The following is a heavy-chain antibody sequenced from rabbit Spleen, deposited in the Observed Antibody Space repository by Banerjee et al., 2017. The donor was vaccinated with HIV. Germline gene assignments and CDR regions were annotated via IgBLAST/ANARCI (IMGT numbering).Heavy chain of an antibody. D-gene: IGHD1-1*01. CDR3: VREVYHILGL. Sequence: QEQLVESGGDLVQPEGSLTLTCTASGFYFSNNYFMCWVRQAPGKGLEWIACIDSGSSGSTYYANWTKGRFTISKASSTTVTLQMSSLTAADTATYFCVREVYHILGLWGQGTLVTVS. CDR1: GFYFSNNYF. J-gene: IGHJ3*01. V-gene: IGHV1S45*01. CDR2: IDSGSSGST.